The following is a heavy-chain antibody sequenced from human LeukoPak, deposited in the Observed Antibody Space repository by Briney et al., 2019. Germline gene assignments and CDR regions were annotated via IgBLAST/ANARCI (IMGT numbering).Heavy chain of an antibody. CDR3: ARDLGKGAAGPNGWFDP. CDR2: IYYSGST. V-gene: IGHV4-31*03. CDR1: GGSISSAGHY. J-gene: IGHJ5*02. Sequence: KPSETLSLTCTVSGGSISSAGHYWNWIRQHPGKGLEWIGYIYYSGSTYYNPSLKSRVTISVDTSKNQFSLKLSSATAADTAVYYCARDLGKGAAGPNGWFDPWGQGTLVTVSS. D-gene: IGHD6-13*01.